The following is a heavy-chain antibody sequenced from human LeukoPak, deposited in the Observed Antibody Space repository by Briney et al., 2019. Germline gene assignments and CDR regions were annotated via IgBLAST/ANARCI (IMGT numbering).Heavy chain of an antibody. V-gene: IGHV4-31*03. CDR3: ARDSGVVVPYGMDV. CDR2: IYYSGST. J-gene: IGHJ6*02. D-gene: IGHD2-2*01. Sequence: PSETLSLTCTVSGGSISSGGYYWSWIRQHPGKGPEWIGYIYYSGSTYYNPSLKSRVTISVDTSKNQFSLKLSSVTAADTAVYYCARDSGVVVPYGMDVWGQGTTVTVSS. CDR1: GGSISSGGYY.